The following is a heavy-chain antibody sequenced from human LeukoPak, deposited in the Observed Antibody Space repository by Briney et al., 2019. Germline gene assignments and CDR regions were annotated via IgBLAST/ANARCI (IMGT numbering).Heavy chain of an antibody. Sequence: GGSLRLSCAASGFTFSSYAMSWVRQAPGKGLEWVSAISGSGGSTYYADSVKGRFTISRDNAKNSLYLQMNSLRDEDTAVYYCASGAVAPYYYYGMDVWGQGTTVTVSS. CDR1: GFTFSSYA. J-gene: IGHJ6*02. D-gene: IGHD4-23*01. CDR3: ASGAVAPYYYYGMDV. V-gene: IGHV3-23*01. CDR2: ISGSGGST.